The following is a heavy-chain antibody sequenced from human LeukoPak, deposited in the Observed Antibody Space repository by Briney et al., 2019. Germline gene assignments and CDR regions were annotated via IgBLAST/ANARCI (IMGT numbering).Heavy chain of an antibody. V-gene: IGHV4-4*07. J-gene: IGHJ4*02. D-gene: IGHD6-13*01. Sequence: PSETLSLTCTVSGGSISSYYWSWIRPPAGKGLEWIGRIYSTGSTNYNPSLKSRVTMSVDTSKNQFSLRLRSVTAADTAVYYCARQIASAGTAGFDFWGQGALVTVSS. CDR3: ARQIASAGTAGFDF. CDR2: IYSTGST. CDR1: GGSISSYY.